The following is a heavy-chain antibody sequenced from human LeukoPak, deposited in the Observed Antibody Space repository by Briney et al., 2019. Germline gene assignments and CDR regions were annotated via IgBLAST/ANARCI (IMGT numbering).Heavy chain of an antibody. CDR3: ARAALYSSSPNDY. D-gene: IGHD6-6*01. CDR2: ISYDGSNK. J-gene: IGHJ4*02. CDR1: GFTFSSYG. Sequence: GGSLRPSCAASGFTFSSYGMHWVRQAPGKGLEWVAVISYDGSNKYYADSVKGRFTISRDNSKNTLYLQMNSLRAEDTAVYYCARAALYSSSPNDYWGQGTLVTVSS. V-gene: IGHV3-30*03.